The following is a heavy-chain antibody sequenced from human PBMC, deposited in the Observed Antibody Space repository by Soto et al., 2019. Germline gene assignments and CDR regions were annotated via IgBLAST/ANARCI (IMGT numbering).Heavy chain of an antibody. CDR1: GYSFTSYW. CDR2: IDPSDSYT. V-gene: IGHV5-10-1*01. CDR3: ARHCSGGSCPPRFGMDV. Sequence: PGESLKISCKGSGYSFTSYWISWVRQMPGKGLEWMGRIDPSDSYTNYSPSFQGHVTISADKSISTAYLQWSSLKASDTAMYYCARHCSGGSCPPRFGMDVWGQGTTVTVSS. D-gene: IGHD2-15*01. J-gene: IGHJ6*02.